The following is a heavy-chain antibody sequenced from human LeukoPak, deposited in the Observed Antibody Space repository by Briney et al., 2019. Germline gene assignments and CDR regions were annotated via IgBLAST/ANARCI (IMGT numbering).Heavy chain of an antibody. CDR3: ARDPEYGDGSSSTGFDP. J-gene: IGHJ5*02. V-gene: IGHV1-2*02. Sequence: GASVKVSCKASGYTFTGYFIHWVRQAPGQGLEWMGWINPNSGGTNYAQKFQGRVTMTRDTSISTAYMELSRLRSDDTAVYYCARDPEYGDGSSSTGFDPWGQGTLVTVSS. CDR2: INPNSGGT. D-gene: IGHD6-13*01. CDR1: GYTFTGYF.